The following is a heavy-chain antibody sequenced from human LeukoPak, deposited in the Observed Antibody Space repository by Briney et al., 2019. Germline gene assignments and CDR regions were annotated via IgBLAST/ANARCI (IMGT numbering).Heavy chain of an antibody. J-gene: IGHJ5*02. Sequence: SDTQSLTRAVSGGSISSHYRSWIRQPPPKELEWIGYINHTGSTNHNPPLKRQATKPINTPKNQFSLKLSSVTAADTAVYYCARVWSISTAMVFYPTFDPWGQGTLVTVSS. CDR2: INHTGST. CDR1: GGSISSHY. D-gene: IGHD5-18*01. V-gene: IGHV4-59*11. CDR3: ARVWSISTAMVFYPTFDP.